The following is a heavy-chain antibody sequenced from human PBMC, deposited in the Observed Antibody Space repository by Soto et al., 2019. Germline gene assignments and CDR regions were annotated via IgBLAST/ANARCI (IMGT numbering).Heavy chain of an antibody. Sequence: SVKVSCKASGGTFRRYTISWVRQAPGQGLEWMGRIIPILDIAHYAQKFQGRVTIAADKSTTTAYMELNNLRSEDTAMYYCARVNGSGSHDVFDIWGQGTMVTVSS. CDR2: IIPILDIA. V-gene: IGHV1-69*02. D-gene: IGHD3-10*01. CDR3: ARVNGSGSHDVFDI. CDR1: GGTFRRYT. J-gene: IGHJ3*02.